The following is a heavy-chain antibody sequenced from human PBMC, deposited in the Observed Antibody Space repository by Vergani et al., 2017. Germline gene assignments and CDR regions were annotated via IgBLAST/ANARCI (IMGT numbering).Heavy chain of an antibody. V-gene: IGHV3-53*01. CDR2: IYSGGST. D-gene: IGHD3-22*01. J-gene: IGHJ4*02. CDR3: GRGGGYYDSSGYYLGVSQVDY. Sequence: EVQLVESGGGLIQPGGSLRLSCAASGFTVSSNYMSWVRQAPGKGLEWVSVIYSGGSTYYADSVKGRFTISRDNSKNTLYLQRNSLRAEDTAVYYCGRGGGYYDSSGYYLGVSQVDYWGQGTLVTVSS. CDR1: GFTVSSNY.